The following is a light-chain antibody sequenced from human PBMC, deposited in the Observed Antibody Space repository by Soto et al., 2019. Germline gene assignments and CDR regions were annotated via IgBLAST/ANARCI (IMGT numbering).Light chain of an antibody. J-gene: IGKJ1*01. V-gene: IGKV1-5*03. CDR2: QAS. CDR3: RQYQSYWT. Sequence: DIQMTQSPSTLSASVGDRVSITCRASQSISRQLAWYQQKAGKAPNLLIYQASNLETGVPSRFTGIGSGTEFTLTSSSRQPDDLATYYCRQYQSYWTFGEGTKLELK. CDR1: QSISRQ.